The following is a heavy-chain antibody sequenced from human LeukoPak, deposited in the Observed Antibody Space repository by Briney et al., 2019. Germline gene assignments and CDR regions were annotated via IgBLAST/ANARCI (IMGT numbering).Heavy chain of an antibody. CDR3: AREGHYYFDY. J-gene: IGHJ4*02. CDR1: GXTFSYYA. V-gene: IGHV3-48*03. CDR2: ISSSGSAT. Sequence: GGSLRLSCAASGXTFSYYAMHWVRQAPGKGLEWVSYISSSGSATHYADSVRGRFTISRDNAKNSLYLQLNSLRAEDTAVYYCAREGHYYFDYWGQGTLVPVSS.